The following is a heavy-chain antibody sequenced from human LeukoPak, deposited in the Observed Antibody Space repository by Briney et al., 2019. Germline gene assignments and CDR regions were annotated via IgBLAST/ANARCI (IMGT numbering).Heavy chain of an antibody. D-gene: IGHD1-26*01. Sequence: GASVKVSCKASGYTFTGYYMHWVRQAPGQGLEWMGWINPNSGGTNYAQKFQGRVTMTRDTSVSTAYMELSRLRSDDTAVYYCARDRTHGSYYDYWGQGTLVTVSS. V-gene: IGHV1-2*02. CDR3: ARDRTHGSYYDY. J-gene: IGHJ4*02. CDR2: INPNSGGT. CDR1: GYTFTGYY.